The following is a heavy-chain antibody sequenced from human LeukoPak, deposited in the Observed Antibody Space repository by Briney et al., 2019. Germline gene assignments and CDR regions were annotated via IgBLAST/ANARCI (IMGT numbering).Heavy chain of an antibody. CDR2: IDHSGRT. V-gene: IGHV4-59*08. CDR1: DDSTRTNS. Sequence: SETLSLTCAVSDDSTRTNSWSWIRQTQGKGLQWIGYIDHSGRTYYNPSLKSRVTISVDTSKNQFSLKLSPVTAADTAVYYCARLHDGYRYGADYWGQGTLVTAS. D-gene: IGHD5-18*01. J-gene: IGHJ4*02. CDR3: ARLHDGYRYGADY.